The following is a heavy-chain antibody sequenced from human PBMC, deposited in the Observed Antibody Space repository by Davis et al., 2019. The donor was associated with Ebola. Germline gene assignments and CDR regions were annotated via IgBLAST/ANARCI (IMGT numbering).Heavy chain of an antibody. Sequence: ASVTVSCQASGYTFTGYYMHWVRQAPGQGLEWMGWINPNSGGTNYAQKFQGWVTMTRDTSISTAYMELSRLRSDDTAVYYCARVCCSGGSLDYWGQGTLVTVSS. J-gene: IGHJ4*02. CDR2: INPNSGGT. V-gene: IGHV1-2*04. D-gene: IGHD2-15*01. CDR3: ARVCCSGGSLDY. CDR1: GYTFTGYY.